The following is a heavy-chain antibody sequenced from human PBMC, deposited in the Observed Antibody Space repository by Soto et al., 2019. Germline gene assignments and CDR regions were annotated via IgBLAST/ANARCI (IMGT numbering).Heavy chain of an antibody. CDR2: IKSKTDGGTT. CDR3: TTDRFRGSSWPFDY. D-gene: IGHD6-13*01. CDR1: GFTFNNAW. J-gene: IGHJ4*02. Sequence: EVQLVESGGGLVKPGGSLRLSCAASGFTFNNAWMNWVRQAPGKGLEWVGRIKSKTDGGTTDYAAPVKGRFTISRDDSKNTLYLQMNSLKTEDTAVYYCTTDRFRGSSWPFDYWGQGTLVTVSS. V-gene: IGHV3-15*07.